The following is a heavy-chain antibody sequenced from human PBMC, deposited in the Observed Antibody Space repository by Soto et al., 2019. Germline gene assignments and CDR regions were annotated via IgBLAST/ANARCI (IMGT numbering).Heavy chain of an antibody. CDR1: GGSFSGYY. V-gene: IGHV4-59*08. CDR2: IYYSGST. D-gene: IGHD1-26*01. Sequence: SETLSLTCAVYGGSFSGYYWSWIRQPPGKGLEWIGYIYYSGSTNYNPSLKSRVTISVDTSKNQFSLKLSSVTAADTAVYYCARHTGWELPEAFDYWGQGTLVTVSS. CDR3: ARHTGWELPEAFDY. J-gene: IGHJ4*02.